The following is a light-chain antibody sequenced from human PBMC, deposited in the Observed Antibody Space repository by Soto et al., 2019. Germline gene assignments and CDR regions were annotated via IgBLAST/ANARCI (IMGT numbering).Light chain of an antibody. V-gene: IGKV3-20*01. Sequence: EIVLTQSPGTLSSSPGERATLSCRASQSVSANYLAWYQQRPGQAPRLLIYGASSRATGIPDRFSGSGSGTDFTLTISRLEPEDFAVYYCQHYVNSPFFGGGTRVDI. J-gene: IGKJ4*01. CDR3: QHYVNSPF. CDR1: QSVSANY. CDR2: GAS.